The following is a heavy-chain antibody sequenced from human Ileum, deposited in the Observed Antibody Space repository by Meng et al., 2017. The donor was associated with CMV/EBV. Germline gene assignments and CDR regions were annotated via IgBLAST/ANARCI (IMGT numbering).Heavy chain of an antibody. V-gene: IGHV4-4*07. Sequence: VHLEMSGPELVNPSETLSLTCRVSGGSMSGYYGGWTRQPAGKGLEWIGRIYVSVSTDYNPSLKSRATMSVDTSKTQFSLRLTSVTAADTAVYFCAREVDVDGAVPQKGGYYYDYWGQGILVTVSS. CDR3: AREVDVDGAVPQKGGYYYDY. CDR1: GGSMSGYY. J-gene: IGHJ4*02. CDR2: IYVSVST. D-gene: IGHD3-3*01.